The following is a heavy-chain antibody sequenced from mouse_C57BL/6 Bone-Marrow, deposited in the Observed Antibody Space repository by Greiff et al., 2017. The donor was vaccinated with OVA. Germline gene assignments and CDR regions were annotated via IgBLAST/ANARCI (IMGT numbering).Heavy chain of an antibody. CDR3: TRGITTERYFDV. V-gene: IGHV5-9-1*02. D-gene: IGHD1-1*01. CDR1: GFTFSSYA. CDR2: ISSGGDYI. J-gene: IGHJ1*03. Sequence: EVKLVESGEGLVKPGGSLKLSCAASGFTFSSYAMSWVRQTPEKRLEWVAYISSGGDYIYYADTVKGRFTISRDNARNTLYLQMSSLKSEDTAMYYCTRGITTERYFDVWGTGTTVTVSS.